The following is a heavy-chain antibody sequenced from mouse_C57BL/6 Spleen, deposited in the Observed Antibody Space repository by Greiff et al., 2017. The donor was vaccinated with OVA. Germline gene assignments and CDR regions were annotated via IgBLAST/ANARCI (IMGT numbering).Heavy chain of an antibody. CDR3: ARSGYGSINWYFDV. CDR2: IDPSDSET. Sequence: QVQLQQPGAELVRPGSSVKLSCKASGYTFTSYWMHWVKQRPIQGLEWIGNIDPSDSETHYNQKFKDKATLTVDKYSGTAYMQLSSLTSEDSAVYYCARSGYGSINWYFDVWGTGTTVTVSS. CDR1: GYTFTSYW. D-gene: IGHD1-1*01. J-gene: IGHJ1*03. V-gene: IGHV1-52*01.